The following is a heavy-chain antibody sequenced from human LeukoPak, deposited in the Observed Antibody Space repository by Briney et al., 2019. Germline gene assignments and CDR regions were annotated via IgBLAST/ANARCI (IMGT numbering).Heavy chain of an antibody. J-gene: IGHJ4*02. CDR2: ISYDGSNK. CDR3: ARDGIRGWDYVWGSYRQPYYFDY. CDR1: GFTFSSYA. D-gene: IGHD3-16*02. Sequence: GGSLRLSCAASGFTFSSYAMHWVRQAPGKGLEWVAVISYDGSNKYYADSVKGRFTISRDNSKNTLYLQMNSLRAEDTAVYYCARDGIRGWDYVWGSYRQPYYFDYWGQGTLVTVSS. V-gene: IGHV3-30-3*01.